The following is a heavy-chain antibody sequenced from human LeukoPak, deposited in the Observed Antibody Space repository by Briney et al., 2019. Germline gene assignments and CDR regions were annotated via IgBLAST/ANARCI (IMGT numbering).Heavy chain of an antibody. Sequence: GGSLRLSCAASRFTFNFYSMNWVRLAPGKGLEWIAYISGSGYTIYYADSVKGRFTISRDNAKTSLYLQMNSLRAEDTAVYYCARGGYSSGWYIDYWGQGILVTVSS. D-gene: IGHD6-19*01. CDR3: ARGGYSSGWYIDY. CDR2: ISGSGYTI. V-gene: IGHV3-48*01. CDR1: RFTFNFYS. J-gene: IGHJ4*02.